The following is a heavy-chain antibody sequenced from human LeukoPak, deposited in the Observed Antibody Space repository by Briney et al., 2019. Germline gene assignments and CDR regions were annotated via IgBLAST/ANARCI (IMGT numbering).Heavy chain of an antibody. J-gene: IGHJ3*02. D-gene: IGHD2-15*01. CDR3: ARIPPRSYCSGGSCYRNAFDI. CDR1: GWSFSGYY. CDR2: INHSGST. V-gene: IGHV4-34*01. Sequence: SETLSLTCAVYGWSFSGYYWSWIRQPPGKGLEWIGEINHSGSTNHNPSLKSRVTISVDTSKNQFSLKLSSVTAADTAVYYCARIPPRSYCSGGSCYRNAFDIWGQGTMVTVSS.